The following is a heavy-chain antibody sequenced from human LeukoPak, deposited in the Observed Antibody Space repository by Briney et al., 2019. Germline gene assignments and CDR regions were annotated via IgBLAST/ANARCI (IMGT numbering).Heavy chain of an antibody. CDR3: ARDLSSSGYYADY. J-gene: IGHJ4*02. CDR1: GFTVSSNY. V-gene: IGHV3-53*01. CDR2: IYSGGST. D-gene: IGHD3-22*01. Sequence: GGSLRLSCAAYGFTVSSNYMSWVRQAPGKGLEWVSVIYSGGSTYYADSVKGRFTISRDNSKNTLYLQMNSLRAEDTAVYYCARDLSSSGYYADYWGQGTLVTVSS.